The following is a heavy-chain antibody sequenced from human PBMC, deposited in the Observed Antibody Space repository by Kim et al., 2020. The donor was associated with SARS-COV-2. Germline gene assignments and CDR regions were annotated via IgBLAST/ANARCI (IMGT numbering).Heavy chain of an antibody. CDR3: AEDRLYGSGSYYPDRTPQYNWFDP. CDR1: GGTFSSYA. J-gene: IGHJ5*02. CDR2: IIPIFGTA. Sequence: SVKVSCKASGGTFSSYAISWVRQAPGQGLEWMGGIIPIFGTANYAQKFQGRVTITADESTSTAYMELSSLRSEDTAVYYCAEDRLYGSGSYYPDRTPQYNWFDPWGQGTLVTVSS. V-gene: IGHV1-69*13. D-gene: IGHD3-10*01.